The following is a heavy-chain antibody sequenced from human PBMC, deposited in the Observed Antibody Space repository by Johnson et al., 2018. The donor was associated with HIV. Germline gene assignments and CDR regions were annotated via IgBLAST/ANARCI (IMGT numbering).Heavy chain of an antibody. V-gene: IGHV3-30-3*01. CDR2: ISYDGSNT. CDR1: GFTFSSYA. Sequence: QVQLVESGGGVVQPGRSLRLSCEASGFTFSSYAMHWVRQAPGKGLEWVTVISYDGSNTYYAEFVKGRFPISRDNSKNTLYLQMNSLRAEDTAVYYCARRSARSGGFDLWGQGTMVTVSS. CDR3: ARRSARSGGFDL. J-gene: IGHJ3*01. D-gene: IGHD2-8*02.